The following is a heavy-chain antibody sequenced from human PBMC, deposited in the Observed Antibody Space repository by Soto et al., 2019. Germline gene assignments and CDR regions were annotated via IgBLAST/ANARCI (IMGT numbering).Heavy chain of an antibody. V-gene: IGHV3-23*01. CDR3: AKGPRTVTTYFWFDP. CDR1: GFTFSSYA. Sequence: GGSLRLSCAASGFTFSSYAMSWVRQAPGKGLEWVSAISGSGGSTYYADSVKGRFTISRDNSKKTLYLQMNSLRAEDMAVYYCAKGPRTVTTYFWFDPWGQGTLVTVSS. CDR2: ISGSGGST. J-gene: IGHJ5*02. D-gene: IGHD4-17*01.